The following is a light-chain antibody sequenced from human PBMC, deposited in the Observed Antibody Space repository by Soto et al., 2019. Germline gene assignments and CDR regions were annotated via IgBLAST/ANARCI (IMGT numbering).Light chain of an antibody. CDR2: EVS. J-gene: IGLJ1*01. Sequence: QSALTQPPSASGSPGQSVTISCTGTSSDVGAYNYVSWYQQHPGKAPKLMIYEVSKRPSGVPDRFSGSKSGTSASLAISGLQSDDEADYYCAAWDDSLNGYVFATGTKLTVL. V-gene: IGLV2-8*01. CDR3: AAWDDSLNGYV. CDR1: SSDVGAYNY.